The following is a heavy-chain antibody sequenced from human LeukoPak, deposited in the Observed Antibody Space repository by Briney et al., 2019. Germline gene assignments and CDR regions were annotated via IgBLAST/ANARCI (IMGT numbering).Heavy chain of an antibody. CDR2: INHSGST. D-gene: IGHD6-19*01. J-gene: IGHJ4*02. CDR3: ARFTSVATIRQPGRYYFDY. V-gene: IGHV4-34*01. Sequence: SETLSLTCAVYGGSFSGYYWSWIRQPPGKGLEWIGEINHSGSTNYNPSLKSRVTISVDTSKNQFSLKLSSVTAADTAVYYCARFTSVATIRQPGRYYFDYWGQGTLVTVSS. CDR1: GGSFSGYY.